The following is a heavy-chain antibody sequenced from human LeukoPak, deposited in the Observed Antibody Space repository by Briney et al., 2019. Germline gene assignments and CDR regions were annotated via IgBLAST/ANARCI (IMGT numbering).Heavy chain of an antibody. CDR1: GFTFSSYS. V-gene: IGHV3-21*04. Sequence: GGSLRLSCAASGFTFSSYSMNWVRQAPGKGLEWVSSISSSSSYIYYADSVKGRFTISRDNSKNTLYLQMNSLRAEDTAVYYCASPTYSSGWYYFDYWGQGTLVTVSS. J-gene: IGHJ4*02. D-gene: IGHD6-19*01. CDR2: ISSSSSYI. CDR3: ASPTYSSGWYYFDY.